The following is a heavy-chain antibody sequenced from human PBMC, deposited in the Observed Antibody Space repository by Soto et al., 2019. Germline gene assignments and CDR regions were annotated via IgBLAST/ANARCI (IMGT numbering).Heavy chain of an antibody. CDR2: ISGSGSTI. J-gene: IGHJ4*02. CDR1: GFTFSSYA. V-gene: IGHV3-23*01. CDR3: AKVFYYYDSSGYYYFDY. Sequence: GSLRLSCAASGFTFSSYAVSWVRQAPGKGPEWISSISGSGSTIYYADSVKGRFTISRDNSKNTLYLQMSSLRAEDTAVYYCAKVFYYYDSSGYYYFDYWGQGTLVTVSS. D-gene: IGHD3-22*01.